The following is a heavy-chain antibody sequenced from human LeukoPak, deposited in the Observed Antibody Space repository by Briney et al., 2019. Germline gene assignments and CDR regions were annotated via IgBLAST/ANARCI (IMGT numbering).Heavy chain of an antibody. Sequence: GGSLRLSCAASGFTFSNYGMHWVRQAPGKGLEWVALISFDGSQKYYADSVKGRSTISRDNSKSTVYLQMNSLRVEDAAVYYCSKDLTSDFGGDLDPWGQGTLVTVSS. CDR3: SKDLTSDFGGDLDP. D-gene: IGHD3-10*01. CDR1: GFTFSNYG. J-gene: IGHJ5*02. V-gene: IGHV3-30*02. CDR2: ISFDGSQK.